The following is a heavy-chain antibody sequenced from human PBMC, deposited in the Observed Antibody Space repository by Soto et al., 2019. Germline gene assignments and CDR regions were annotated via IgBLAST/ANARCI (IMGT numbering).Heavy chain of an antibody. V-gene: IGHV3-48*04. Sequence: GGSLRLSCAASGFTFSSYSMNWVRQAPGKGLEWVSYISSSSSTIYYADSVKGRFTISRDNAKNSLYLQMNSLRAEDTAVYYCASVLARMDIVVVVAAIDAFDIWGQGTMVTVSS. CDR2: ISSSSSTI. CDR1: GFTFSSYS. D-gene: IGHD2-15*01. CDR3: ASVLARMDIVVVVAAIDAFDI. J-gene: IGHJ3*02.